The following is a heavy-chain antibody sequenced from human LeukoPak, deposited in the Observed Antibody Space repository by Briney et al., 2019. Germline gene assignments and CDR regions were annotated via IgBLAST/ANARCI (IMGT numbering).Heavy chain of an antibody. CDR3: TRRARGYDYGDYYAFDI. V-gene: IGHV3-73*01. CDR2: IRSKANSYAT. J-gene: IGHJ3*02. CDR1: GFTFSGSA. D-gene: IGHD4-17*01. Sequence: AGGSLRLSCAASGFTFSGSAMHWVRQASGQGLEWVGRIRSKANSYATAYAASVKGRFTISRDDSKNTAYLQMNSLKTEDTAVYYCTRRARGYDYGDYYAFDIWGQGTMVTVSS.